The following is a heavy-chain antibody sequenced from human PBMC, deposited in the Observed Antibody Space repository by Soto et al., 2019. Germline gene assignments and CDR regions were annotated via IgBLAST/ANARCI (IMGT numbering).Heavy chain of an antibody. CDR1: GFTFINAW. CDR3: FIGGAIKIFGVIVPI. V-gene: IGHV3-15*01. D-gene: IGHD3-3*01. Sequence: EVQLVESGGGLVKPGGSLRLSCAASGFTFINAWMNWVRQAPGKGLEWVGRIKSKGDGGTTDYAAPVEGRFTISRDDSKNTLYLQMSSLKTEDTGVYYCFIGGAIKIFGVIVPIWGQGTLVTVSS. CDR2: IKSKGDGGTT. J-gene: IGHJ4*02.